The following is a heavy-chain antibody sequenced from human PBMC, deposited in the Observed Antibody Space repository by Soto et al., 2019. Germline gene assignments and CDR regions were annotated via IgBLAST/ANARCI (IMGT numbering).Heavy chain of an antibody. Sequence: GGSLRLSCAASGFAFGSYWMHWVRQAPGKGRVWVSRINSDGSTTSYADSVKGRFTISRDNSKNTLYRQMNSLRAEDTAVYYCARSYHYVSGSYACDIWGQGTMVTVS. D-gene: IGHD3-10*01. J-gene: IGHJ3*02. CDR2: INSDGSTT. CDR1: GFAFGSYW. CDR3: ARSYHYVSGSYACDI. V-gene: IGHV3-74*01.